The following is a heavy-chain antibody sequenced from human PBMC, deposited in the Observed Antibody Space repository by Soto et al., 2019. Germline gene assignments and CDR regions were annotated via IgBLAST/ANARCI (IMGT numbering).Heavy chain of an antibody. Sequence: GSGPTLVNPTQTPTLTCTFSGFSLDTSGVGVGWIRQPPGKAPEWLALIFWNNDERYSPSLKSRLTITKDTSKSQVVLTMTNMDPVDTATYYCAHRPSPDYDFWSGYGYWGQGTLVTVSS. V-gene: IGHV2-5*01. CDR3: AHRPSPDYDFWSGYGY. J-gene: IGHJ4*02. D-gene: IGHD3-3*01. CDR2: IFWNNDE. CDR1: GFSLDTSGVG.